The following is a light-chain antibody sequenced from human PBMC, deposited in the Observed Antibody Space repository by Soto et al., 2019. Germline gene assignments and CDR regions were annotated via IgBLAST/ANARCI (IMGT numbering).Light chain of an antibody. CDR3: GTWDSSLSIYV. Sequence: QSVLTQPPSVSAASGQKVSISCSGSDSNTGSNFVSWFQQLPGTAPKLLIYDNNSRPSGIPDRFSGSKSGTSATLDISGLQTGDEADYYCGTWDSSLSIYVFGSGTKVTVL. J-gene: IGLJ1*01. CDR2: DNN. V-gene: IGLV1-51*01. CDR1: DSNTGSNF.